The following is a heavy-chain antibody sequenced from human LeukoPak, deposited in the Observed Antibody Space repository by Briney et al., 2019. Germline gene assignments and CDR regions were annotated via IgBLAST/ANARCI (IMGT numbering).Heavy chain of an antibody. Sequence: GGSLRLSCAASGFTFSSYSMNWVRQAPGKGLEWVSYITSSSSTIYYADSVKGRFTISRDNAKNSLYLQMNSLRAEDMAVYYCARDPGFSSGSYYFDYWGQGTLVTVSS. V-gene: IGHV3-48*04. CDR3: ARDPGFSSGSYYFDY. CDR1: GFTFSSYS. J-gene: IGHJ4*02. D-gene: IGHD1-26*01. CDR2: ITSSSSTI.